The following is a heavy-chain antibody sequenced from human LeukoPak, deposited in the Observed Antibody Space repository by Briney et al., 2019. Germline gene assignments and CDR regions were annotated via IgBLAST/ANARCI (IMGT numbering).Heavy chain of an antibody. CDR3: ARDYRSSACFDY. J-gene: IGHJ4*02. V-gene: IGHV3-21*01. CDR2: ISSSSSDR. CDR1: GFTSSSYS. D-gene: IGHD6-6*01. Sequence: PGGSLRLSCAASGFTSSSYSMNRVRLAPGKGLEWVSSISSSSSDRFYADSGKGRFTISRDNAKNSLYLQMNSLRAEDTAVYYCARDYRSSACFDYWGQGTLVTVSS.